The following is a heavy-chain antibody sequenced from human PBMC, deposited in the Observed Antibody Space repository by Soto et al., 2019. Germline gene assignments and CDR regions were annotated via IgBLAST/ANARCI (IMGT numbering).Heavy chain of an antibody. Sequence: SETLSLTCTASGGSVSSGSYYWSWIRQPPGKGLEWIGYIYHSGSTNYNPSLKSRVTISVDTSKNQFSLKLSSVTAADTAVYYCATHYGKPFTVDYWGQGTLVTVSS. CDR1: GGSVSSGSYY. CDR3: ATHYGKPFTVDY. CDR2: IYHSGST. V-gene: IGHV4-61*01. J-gene: IGHJ4*02. D-gene: IGHD4-17*01.